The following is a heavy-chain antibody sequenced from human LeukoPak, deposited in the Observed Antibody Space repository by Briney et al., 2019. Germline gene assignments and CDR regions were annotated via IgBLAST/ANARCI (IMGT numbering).Heavy chain of an antibody. D-gene: IGHD3-16*02. Sequence: ASVKVSCKASGYTFTDNYMHWVRQAPGQGLEWMGWINPNSGGTKYALQFQGRVTMTRDTSISTAYLELSRLRSDDTAVCYCARDRGSYRFDPWGQGTLVTVSS. V-gene: IGHV1-2*02. CDR1: GYTFTDNY. CDR3: ARDRGSYRFDP. CDR2: INPNSGGT. J-gene: IGHJ5*02.